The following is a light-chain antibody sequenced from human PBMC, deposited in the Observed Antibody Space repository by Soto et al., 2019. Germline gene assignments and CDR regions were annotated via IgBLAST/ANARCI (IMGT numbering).Light chain of an antibody. CDR2: GAS. V-gene: IGKV3-15*01. Sequence: EIVMTQSPATLSVSPGERATLSCRASQSVSSNLAWYQQKPGQAPRLLIYGASTRATGIPARFSGSGSGTEFTLTISSLEAENVEVYYCQQYNNWLITFGEGRRLEIK. J-gene: IGKJ5*01. CDR1: QSVSSN. CDR3: QQYNNWLIT.